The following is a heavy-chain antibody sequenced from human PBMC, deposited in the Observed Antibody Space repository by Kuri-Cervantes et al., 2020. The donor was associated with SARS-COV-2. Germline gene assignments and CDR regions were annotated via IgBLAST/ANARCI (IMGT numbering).Heavy chain of an antibody. D-gene: IGHD3-3*01. J-gene: IGHJ5*02. Sequence: SETLSLTCTVSGGSISSHYWSWIRQPPGKGLEWIGEINHSGSTNYNPSLKSRVTISVDTSKNQFSLKLSSVTAADTAVYYCARGGDFWSGYHDNWFDPWGQGTLVTVSS. CDR3: ARGGDFWSGYHDNWFDP. V-gene: IGHV4-59*11. CDR2: INHSGST. CDR1: GGSISSHY.